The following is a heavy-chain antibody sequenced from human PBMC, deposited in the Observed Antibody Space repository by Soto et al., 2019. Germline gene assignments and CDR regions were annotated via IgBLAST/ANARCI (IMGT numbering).Heavy chain of an antibody. D-gene: IGHD1-26*01. V-gene: IGHV1-18*01. Sequence: GASVKVSCKSSGYTFTSYGISWVRQAPGQGLEWMGWISAYNGNTNYAQKLQGRVTMTTDTSTSAAYMELRSLRSDDTAVYYCARSKYSGIAGYWGQGTLVTVSS. CDR3: ARSKYSGIAGY. CDR1: GYTFTSYG. CDR2: ISAYNGNT. J-gene: IGHJ4*02.